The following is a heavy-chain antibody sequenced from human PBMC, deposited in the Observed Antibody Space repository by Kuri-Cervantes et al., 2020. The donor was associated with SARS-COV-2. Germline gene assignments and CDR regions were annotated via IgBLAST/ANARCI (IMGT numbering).Heavy chain of an antibody. D-gene: IGHD3-22*01. Sequence: GGSLRLSCAASGFTFDDYGMCWVRQAPGKGLEWVSGINWNGGSTGYADSVKGRFTISRDNARNSLYLQMNSLRAEDTAVYYCARYRMIVVARIGTDAFDIWGQGTMVTVSS. CDR3: ARYRMIVVARIGTDAFDI. CDR1: GFTFDDYG. V-gene: IGHV3-20*04. CDR2: INWNGGST. J-gene: IGHJ3*02.